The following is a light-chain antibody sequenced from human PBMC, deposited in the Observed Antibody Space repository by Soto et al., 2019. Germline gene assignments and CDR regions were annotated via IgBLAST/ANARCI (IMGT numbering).Light chain of an antibody. CDR1: QGISAS. J-gene: IGKJ1*01. V-gene: IGKV1-5*01. CDR2: DAS. Sequence: DIQMTQSPSTLSASVGDRVTVTCRASQGISASLAWFQQRPGKAPKLLIYDASSLESGVPSRFSGSGSGTEFTLTISSLQPDDFATYYCQQYSTFWTFGQGTKVEI. CDR3: QQYSTFWT.